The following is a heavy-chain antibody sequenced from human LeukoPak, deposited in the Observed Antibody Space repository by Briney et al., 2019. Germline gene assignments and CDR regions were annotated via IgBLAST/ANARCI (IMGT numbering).Heavy chain of an antibody. J-gene: IGHJ6*03. CDR2: TSAYNGNT. D-gene: IGHD5-18*01. CDR1: GYSFTSYG. V-gene: IGHV1-18*01. Sequence: AASVKVSCKASGYSFTSYGISWVRQAPGQGLEWMGWTSAYNGNTNYAQKLQGRVTMTTDTSTSTAYMELRSLRAEDTAVYYCAKDETAMVLAHYMDVWGKGTTVTISS. CDR3: AKDETAMVLAHYMDV.